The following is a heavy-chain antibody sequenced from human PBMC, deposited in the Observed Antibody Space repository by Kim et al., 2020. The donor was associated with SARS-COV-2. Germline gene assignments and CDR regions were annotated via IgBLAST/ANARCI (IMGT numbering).Heavy chain of an antibody. V-gene: IGHV3-9*01. CDR3: AKDSYYDSSGYYQTPGYFAY. D-gene: IGHD3-22*01. CDR1: GFNFDDYA. CDR2: ISCNSGSI. Sequence: GGSLRLSCAASGFNFDDYAMHWVRQAPGKGLEWVSGISCNSGSIGYADSVKGRFTISRDNAKNSLYLQMNSLRAEDTALYYCAKDSYYDSSGYYQTPGYFAYWGQGTLVTVSS. J-gene: IGHJ4*02.